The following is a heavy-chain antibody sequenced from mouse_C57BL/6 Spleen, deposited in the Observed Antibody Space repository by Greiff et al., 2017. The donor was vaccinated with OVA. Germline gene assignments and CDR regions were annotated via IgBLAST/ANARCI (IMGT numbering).Heavy chain of an antibody. V-gene: IGHV5-9-1*02. CDR2: ISSGGDYI. J-gene: IGHJ2*01. CDR3: TRDLEEGYFDY. CDR1: GFTFSSYA. Sequence: EVKLMESGAGLVKPGGSLKLSCAASGFTFSSYAMSWVRQTPEKRLEWVAYISSGGDYIYYADTVKGRFTISRDNARNTLYLQMSSLKSEDTAMYYCTRDLEEGYFDYWGQGTTLTVSS.